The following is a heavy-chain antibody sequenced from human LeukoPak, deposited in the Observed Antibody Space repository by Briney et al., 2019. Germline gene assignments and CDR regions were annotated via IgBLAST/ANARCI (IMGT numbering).Heavy chain of an antibody. J-gene: IGHJ4*02. D-gene: IGHD5-12*01. CDR3: ARDRRGSGYDRDNRAHDY. V-gene: IGHV1-69*04. Sequence: GASVKVSCKASGGTFSSYAISWVRQAPGQGLEWMGRIIPILGIANYAQKFQGRVTITADKSTSTAYMELSSLRSEDTAVYYCARDRRGSGYDRDNRAHDYWGQGTLVTVSS. CDR2: IIPILGIA. CDR1: GGTFSSYA.